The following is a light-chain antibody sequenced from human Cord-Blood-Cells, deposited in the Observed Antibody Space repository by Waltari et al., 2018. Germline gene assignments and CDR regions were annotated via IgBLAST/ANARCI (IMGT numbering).Light chain of an antibody. V-gene: IGLV2-14*01. Sequence: QSALTQPASVSGSPGQAIPISCTGTSSDVGGYNYLSWYQQHPGKAPQLMIYDVSKRPSGVSNRFSGSKSGNTASLTISGLQAEDEADYYCSSYTSSSTLYVFGTGTKVTVL. CDR3: SSYTSSSTLYV. J-gene: IGLJ1*01. CDR2: DVS. CDR1: SSDVGGYNY.